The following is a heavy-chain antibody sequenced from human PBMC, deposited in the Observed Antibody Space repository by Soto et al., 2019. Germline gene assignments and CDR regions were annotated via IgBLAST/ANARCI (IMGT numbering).Heavy chain of an antibody. CDR2: INAGNGNT. D-gene: IGHD6-13*01. J-gene: IGHJ5*02. CDR3: ARDPRASSRSITGGPWFDP. Sequence: ASVKVSCKASGYTFTSYAMHWVRQAPGHRLEWMGWINAGNGNTKYTQKFQGRVTITRDTTASTAYMELSRLRSEDTAVYYCARDPRASSRSITGGPWFDPWGQGTLVTVSS. CDR1: GYTFTSYA. V-gene: IGHV1-3*01.